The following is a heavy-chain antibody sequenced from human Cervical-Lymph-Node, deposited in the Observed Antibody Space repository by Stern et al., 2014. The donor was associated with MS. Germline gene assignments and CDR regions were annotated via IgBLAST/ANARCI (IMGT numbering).Heavy chain of an antibody. J-gene: IGHJ4*02. CDR3: GRDEGGVVPTAVLDF. Sequence: VQLVESGAEVKKPRASVNVSCKASGYTFTTYYMHWVRQAPGQGLEWVGIINTSGDSTSYAPKFQGRFTITRDASTNTVYMELNRLRSEDTAVYYCGRDEGGVVPTAVLDFWGQGTVVTVSS. V-gene: IGHV1-46*01. CDR1: GYTFTTYY. D-gene: IGHD3-16*01. CDR2: INTSGDST.